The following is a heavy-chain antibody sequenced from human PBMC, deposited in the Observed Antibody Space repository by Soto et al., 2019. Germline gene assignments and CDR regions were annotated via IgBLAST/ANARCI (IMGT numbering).Heavy chain of an antibody. J-gene: IGHJ4*02. CDR3: ASAPSNYDFWSGYCHFDY. CDR1: GGTFSSYA. Sequence: QVQLVQSGAEVKKPGSSVKVSCKASGGTFSSYAISWVRQAPGQGLEWMGGIIPIFGTANYAQKFQGRVTITADEATSPAYMELSSLRSEDTAVYYCASAPSNYDFWSGYCHFDYWGQGTLVTVS. V-gene: IGHV1-69*01. CDR2: IIPIFGTA. D-gene: IGHD3-3*01.